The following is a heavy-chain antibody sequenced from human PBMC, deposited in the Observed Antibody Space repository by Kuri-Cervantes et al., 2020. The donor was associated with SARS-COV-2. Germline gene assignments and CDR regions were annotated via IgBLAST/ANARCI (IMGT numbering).Heavy chain of an antibody. CDR1: GFSFSAYG. CDR2: IEYDGSSK. Sequence: GESLKISCAASGFSFSAYGMYWVRQAPGKGLEWVAFIEYDGSSKYYADSVTGRFTVSRDNSKNTLFLHMDSLRGEDTAVYYCAKVGQQLVPDWFDPWGQGTLVTDSS. V-gene: IGHV3-30*02. CDR3: AKVGQQLVPDWFDP. J-gene: IGHJ5*02. D-gene: IGHD6-13*01.